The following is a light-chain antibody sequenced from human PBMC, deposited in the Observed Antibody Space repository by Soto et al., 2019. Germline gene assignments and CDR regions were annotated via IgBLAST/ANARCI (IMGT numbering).Light chain of an antibody. CDR1: SGHSNYA. Sequence: QAVLTQSPSASASLGDSVKLTCTLSSGHSNYAIAWHQQQPEKGPRYLMKLKSDGSHSKGDGIPDRFSGSSSGAERYLTISSLQSEDEADYYCQTWGTGTPWVFGGGTKLTVL. CDR3: QTWGTGTPWV. CDR2: LKSDGSH. J-gene: IGLJ3*02. V-gene: IGLV4-69*01.